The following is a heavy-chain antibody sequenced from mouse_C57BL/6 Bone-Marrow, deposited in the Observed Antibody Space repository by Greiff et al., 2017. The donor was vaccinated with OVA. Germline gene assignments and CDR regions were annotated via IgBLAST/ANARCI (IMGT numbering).Heavy chain of an antibody. J-gene: IGHJ2*01. D-gene: IGHD2-4*01. CDR3: AREGYDYGDY. CDR1: GFTFSSYA. CDR2: ISDGGSYT. V-gene: IGHV5-4*01. Sequence: EVKLMESGGGLVKPGGSLKLSCAASGFTFSSYAMSWVRQTPEKRLEWVATISDGGSYTSYPDNVKGRFTISRDNAKNNLYLQMSHLKSEDTAMYYCAREGYDYGDYWGQGTTLTVSS.